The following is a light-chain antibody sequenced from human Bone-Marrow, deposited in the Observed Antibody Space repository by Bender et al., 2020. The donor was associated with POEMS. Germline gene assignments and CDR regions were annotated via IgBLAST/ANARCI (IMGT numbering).Light chain of an antibody. V-gene: IGLV1-40*01. CDR1: SSNIGAGYD. Sequence: QSVLTQPPSVSEAPGQRVTISCTGSSSNIGAGYDVHWYQQLPGTAPKLLIYGNNNRPSGVPDRFSGSKSGTSASLAITGLQAEDEGDYYCSSWDDSLSGWVFGGGTKLTVL. CDR2: GNN. J-gene: IGLJ3*02. CDR3: SSWDDSLSGWV.